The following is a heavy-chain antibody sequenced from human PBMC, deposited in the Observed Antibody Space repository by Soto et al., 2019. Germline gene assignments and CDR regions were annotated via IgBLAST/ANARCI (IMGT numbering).Heavy chain of an antibody. D-gene: IGHD6-13*01. CDR2: INSDGSII. Sequence: EVQLVESGGGLVQPGGSLRLSCAASGFTFSSFWMHWVRQAPGKGLVWVSRINSDGSIITYADSVKGRFTISRDNAKNTLYLQRNSLRAEDTAVYYCARIPPGWGGGQLVLDYWGQGTLVTVSS. J-gene: IGHJ4*02. CDR3: ARIPPGWGGGQLVLDY. V-gene: IGHV3-74*01. CDR1: GFTFSSFW.